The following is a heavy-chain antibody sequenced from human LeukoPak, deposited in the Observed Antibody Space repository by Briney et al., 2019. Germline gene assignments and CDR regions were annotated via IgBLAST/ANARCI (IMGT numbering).Heavy chain of an antibody. CDR1: GYTFTGYY. J-gene: IGHJ4*02. Sequence: SVKVSCKASGYTFTGYYMHWVRQAPGQGLEWMGWINPNSGGTNYAQKFQGRVTMTRDTSISTAYMELSRLRSDDTAVYYCATESKRRYYDPTHTWGQGTLVTVSS. V-gene: IGHV1-2*02. CDR2: INPNSGGT. D-gene: IGHD3-22*01. CDR3: ATESKRRYYDPTHT.